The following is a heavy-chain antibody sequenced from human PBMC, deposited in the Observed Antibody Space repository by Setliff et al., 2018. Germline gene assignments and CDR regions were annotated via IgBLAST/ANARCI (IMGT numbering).Heavy chain of an antibody. Sequence: PSETLSLTCTASGASISSYYWSWVRQSPGKGLEWIGYIYYSGSTNYNPSLKSRVTISVDTSKNQVSLKVRSLTAADTAVYYCARESRYYYDNLGTLDYWGQGTLVTVSS. CDR2: IYYSGST. D-gene: IGHD3-22*01. CDR3: ARESRYYYDNLGTLDY. CDR1: GASISSYY. V-gene: IGHV4-59*01. J-gene: IGHJ4*02.